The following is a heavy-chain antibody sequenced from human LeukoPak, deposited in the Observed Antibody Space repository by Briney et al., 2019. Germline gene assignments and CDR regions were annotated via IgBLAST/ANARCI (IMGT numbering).Heavy chain of an antibody. Sequence: SETLSLTCTVSGGSISSYYWSWIRQPPGKGLEWIGYIYYSGSTNYNPSLKSRVTISVDTSKNQFSLKLSSVTAADTAVYYCARDIPYGSGSSFSDYWGQGTLVTISS. J-gene: IGHJ4*02. CDR2: IYYSGST. CDR3: ARDIPYGSGSSFSDY. V-gene: IGHV4-59*01. CDR1: GGSISSYY. D-gene: IGHD3-10*01.